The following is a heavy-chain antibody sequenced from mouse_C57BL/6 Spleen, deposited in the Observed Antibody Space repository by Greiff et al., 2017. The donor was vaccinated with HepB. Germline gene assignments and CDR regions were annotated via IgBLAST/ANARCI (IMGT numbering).Heavy chain of an antibody. D-gene: IGHD2-4*01. CDR2: INPGSGGT. Sequence: VNVVESGAELVRPGTSVKVSCKASGYAFTNYLIEWVKQRPGQGLEWIGVINPGSGGTNYNEKFKGKATLTADKSSSTAYMQLSSLTSEDSAVYFCAREMGLRQGYSMDYWGQGTTLTVSS. CDR3: AREMGLRQGYSMDY. V-gene: IGHV1-54*01. CDR1: GYAFTNYL. J-gene: IGHJ2*01.